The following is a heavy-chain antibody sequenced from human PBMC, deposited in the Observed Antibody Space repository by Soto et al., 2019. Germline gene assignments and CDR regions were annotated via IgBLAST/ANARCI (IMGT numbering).Heavy chain of an antibody. CDR1: GGSISSSSYY. CDR2: IYYSGST. J-gene: IGHJ5*02. D-gene: IGHD3-10*01. V-gene: IGHV4-39*01. CDR3: ARHFTYYYGSGSFNWFDP. Sequence: SATLSLTCTVSGGSISSSSYYWGWIRQPPGKGLEWIGSIYYSGSTYYNPSLKSRVTISVDTSKNQFSLKLSSVTAADTAVYYCARHFTYYYGSGSFNWFDPWGQGTLVTVSS.